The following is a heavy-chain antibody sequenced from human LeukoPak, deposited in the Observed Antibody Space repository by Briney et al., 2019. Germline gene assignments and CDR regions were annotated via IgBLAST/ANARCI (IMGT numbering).Heavy chain of an antibody. CDR2: INPNSGGT. CDR1: GYTFTGYY. CDR3: AREKVVPAARVNWFDP. V-gene: IGHV1-2*02. J-gene: IGHJ5*02. Sequence: GASVTVSCKASGYTFTGYYMHWVRQAPGRGLEWMGWINPNSGGTNYAQKFQGRVTMTRDTSISTAYMELSRLRSDDTAVYYCAREKVVPAARVNWFDPWGQGTLVTVSS. D-gene: IGHD2-2*01.